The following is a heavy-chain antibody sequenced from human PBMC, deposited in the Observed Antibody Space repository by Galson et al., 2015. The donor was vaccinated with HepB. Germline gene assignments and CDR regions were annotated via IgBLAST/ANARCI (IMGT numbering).Heavy chain of an antibody. CDR3: ATGVVVVAAARGAFDI. Sequence: VKVSCKVSGYTFTDYYMHWVQQAPGKGLEWMGLVDPEDGETIYAEKFQGRVTITADTSTDTAYMELSSLRSEDTAVYYCATGVVVVAAARGAFDIWGQGTMVTVSS. D-gene: IGHD2-15*01. CDR1: GYTFTDYY. J-gene: IGHJ3*02. V-gene: IGHV1-69-2*01. CDR2: VDPEDGET.